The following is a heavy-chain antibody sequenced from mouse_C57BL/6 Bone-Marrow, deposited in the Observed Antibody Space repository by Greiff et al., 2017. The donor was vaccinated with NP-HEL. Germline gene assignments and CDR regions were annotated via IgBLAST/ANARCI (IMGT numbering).Heavy chain of an antibody. J-gene: IGHJ2*01. D-gene: IGHD1-1*01. CDR3: TTGFHYYGSSYGDY. CDR2: LDPENGDT. CDR1: GFNIKDDY. V-gene: IGHV14-4*01. Sequence: EVQLQESGAELVRPGASVKLSCTASGFNIKDDYMHWVKQRPEQGLEWIGWLDPENGDTEYASKFQGKATITADTSSNTAYLQLSSLTSEDTAVYYCTTGFHYYGSSYGDYWGQGTTLTVSS.